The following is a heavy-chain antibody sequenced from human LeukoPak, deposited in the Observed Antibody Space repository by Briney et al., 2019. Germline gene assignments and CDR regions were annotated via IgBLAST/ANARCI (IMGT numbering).Heavy chain of an antibody. V-gene: IGHV3-15*07. CDR2: IKSNSEGGTA. CDR3: TTDRDALRY. Sequence: GGSLRLSCVGSGFSFISVWLNWVRQAPGKGLEWVGRIKSNSEGGTADYAAPVEGRFTISRHDSESTMYLQMNSLKTEDTAVYYCTTDRDALRYWGQGTPVTVSS. D-gene: IGHD2-21*02. J-gene: IGHJ4*02. CDR1: GFSFISVW.